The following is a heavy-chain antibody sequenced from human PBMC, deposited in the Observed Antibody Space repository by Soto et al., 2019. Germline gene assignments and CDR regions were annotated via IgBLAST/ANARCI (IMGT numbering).Heavy chain of an antibody. CDR3: ARGRYLDD. Sequence: QVHLVQSGAEVKKPGASVKVSCKASGYTFTTYGIAWVRQAPGQGLEWMGWISAYNANTDYAQRLQGRVTITTDTSTSTAHMERRSLRSDDAAVYYCARGRYLDDWGQGTLVTVSS. V-gene: IGHV1-18*01. D-gene: IGHD1-26*01. CDR1: GYTFTTYG. CDR2: ISAYNANT. J-gene: IGHJ4*02.